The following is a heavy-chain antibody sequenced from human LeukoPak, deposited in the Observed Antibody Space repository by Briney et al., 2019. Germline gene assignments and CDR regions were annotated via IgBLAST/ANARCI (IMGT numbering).Heavy chain of an antibody. D-gene: IGHD3-9*01. CDR3: AKDYYPGNYDILTGPLDY. CDR2: ISGGGGST. Sequence: GGSLRLSCAASEFTFSNYAMNWVRQAPEKGLEWVSGISGGGGSTYYADSVKGRFTISRDNSKNTLYLQMNSLRAEDTAVYYCAKDYYPGNYDILTGPLDYWGQGTLVTVSS. CDR1: EFTFSNYA. V-gene: IGHV3-23*01. J-gene: IGHJ4*02.